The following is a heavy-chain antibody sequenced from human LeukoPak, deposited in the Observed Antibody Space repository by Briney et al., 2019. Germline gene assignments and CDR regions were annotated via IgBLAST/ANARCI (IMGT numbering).Heavy chain of an antibody. J-gene: IGHJ4*02. D-gene: IGHD6-19*01. CDR1: GYTFTSYG. V-gene: IGHV1-18*01. Sequence: GASVKVSCKASGYTFTSYGISWVRQAPGQGLEWMGWISAYNGNTNYAQKLQGRVTMTTDTSTGTAYMELRSLRSDDTAVYYCASIAYSSGWYDFDYWGQGTLVTVSS. CDR3: ASIAYSSGWYDFDY. CDR2: ISAYNGNT.